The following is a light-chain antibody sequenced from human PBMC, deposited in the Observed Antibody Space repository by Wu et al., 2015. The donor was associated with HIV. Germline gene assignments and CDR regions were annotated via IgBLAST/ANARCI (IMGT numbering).Light chain of an antibody. J-gene: IGKJ1*01. CDR1: QSVRSTY. Sequence: EIVLTQSPGTLSLSPGEGATLSCRASQSVRSTYLAWYRQKPGQAPRLLIYGVSNRATGIPDRFSGSGSGTEFTLTINSLQSVDFAVYYCQQYNDWPETFGQGTKVEVK. V-gene: IGKV3D-15*01. CDR2: GVS. CDR3: QQYNDWPET.